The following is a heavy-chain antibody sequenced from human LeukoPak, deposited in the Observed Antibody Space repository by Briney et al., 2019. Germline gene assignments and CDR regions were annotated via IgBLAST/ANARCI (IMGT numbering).Heavy chain of an antibody. J-gene: IGHJ6*03. Sequence: SETLSLTCTVSGGSIISNYWSWIRQSAGTGLEWIGRIYGSGITDYNPSLKSRVTMSLDTSRKQLSLRLTSVTAADTAVYYCARLEFYDSTGYSPGYYMDVWGKGTTVSVFS. V-gene: IGHV4-4*07. D-gene: IGHD3-22*01. CDR1: GGSIISNY. CDR3: ARLEFYDSTGYSPGYYMDV. CDR2: IYGSGIT.